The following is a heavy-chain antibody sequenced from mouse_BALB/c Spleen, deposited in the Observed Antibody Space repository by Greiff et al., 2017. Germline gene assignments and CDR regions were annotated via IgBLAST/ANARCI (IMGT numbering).Heavy chain of an antibody. CDR3: ARRWGFSYDYDGFAY. CDR1: GFTFSSFG. Sequence: EVQLQQSGGGLVQPGGSRKLSCAASGFTFSSFGMHWVRQAPEKGLEWVAYISSGSSTIYYADTVKGRFTISRDNPKNTLFLQMTSLRSEDTAMYYCARRWGFSYDYDGFAYWGQGTLVTVSA. V-gene: IGHV5-17*02. CDR2: ISSGSSTI. D-gene: IGHD2-4*01. J-gene: IGHJ3*01.